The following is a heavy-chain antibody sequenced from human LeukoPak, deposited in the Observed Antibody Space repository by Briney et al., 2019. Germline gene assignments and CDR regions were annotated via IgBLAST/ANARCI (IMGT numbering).Heavy chain of an antibody. Sequence: SETLSLTCTVSGYSISSSYYWDWIRQPPGKGLEWIGSIYYSGSTYYNPSVKSRVAISVDTSKNQFSLKLSSVTAADTAVYYCASTLSYGSGTLDYWGQGTLVTVSS. CDR2: IYYSGST. CDR1: GYSISSSYY. J-gene: IGHJ4*02. D-gene: IGHD3-10*01. V-gene: IGHV4-38-2*02. CDR3: ASTLSYGSGTLDY.